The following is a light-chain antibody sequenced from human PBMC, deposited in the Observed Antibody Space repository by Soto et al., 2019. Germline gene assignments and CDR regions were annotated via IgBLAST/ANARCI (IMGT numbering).Light chain of an antibody. V-gene: IGLV2-14*01. CDR1: SSDVGGYNY. Sequence: QSALTQPASVSGSSGQSITISCTGTSSDVGGYNYVSWYQQHPGKAPKLMIYEVSNRPSGVSNRFSGSKSGNTASLTISGLQAEDEADYYCSSYTSSSTLAFGGGTKVTVL. CDR3: SSYTSSSTLA. J-gene: IGLJ2*01. CDR2: EVS.